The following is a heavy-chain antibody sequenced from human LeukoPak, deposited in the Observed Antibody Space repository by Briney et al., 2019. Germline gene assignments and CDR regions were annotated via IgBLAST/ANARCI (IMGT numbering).Heavy chain of an antibody. CDR2: IRSKAYGGTT. Sequence: GGSLRLSCAASGFTFSSYWMSWVRQAPGKGLEWVGFIRSKAYGGTTEYAASVKGRFTISRDDSKSIAYLQMNSLKTEDTAVYYCTRGGSWERYYFDYWGQGTLVTVSS. J-gene: IGHJ4*02. CDR1: GFTFSSYW. D-gene: IGHD6-13*01. CDR3: TRGGSWERYYFDY. V-gene: IGHV3-49*04.